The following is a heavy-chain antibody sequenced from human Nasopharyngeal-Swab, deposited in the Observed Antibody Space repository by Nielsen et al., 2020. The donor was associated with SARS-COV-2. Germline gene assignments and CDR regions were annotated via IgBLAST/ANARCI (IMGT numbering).Heavy chain of an antibody. CDR1: GFTFDDYA. J-gene: IGHJ6*02. Sequence: SLKISCAASGFTFDDYAMHWVRQAPGKGLEWVSGISWNSGSIGYADSVKGRFTISRDNAKNSLYLQMNSLRAEDTALYYCAKDGVRYYYYGRDVWGQGTTVTVSS. V-gene: IGHV3-9*01. CDR3: AKDGVRYYYYGRDV. CDR2: ISWNSGSI.